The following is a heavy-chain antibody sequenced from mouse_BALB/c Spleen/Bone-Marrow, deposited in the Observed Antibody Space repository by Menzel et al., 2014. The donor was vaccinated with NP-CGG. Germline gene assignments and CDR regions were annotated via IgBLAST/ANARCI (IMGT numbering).Heavy chain of an antibody. CDR1: GYSFTSYW. CDR2: IYPGDSDT. D-gene: IGHD1-2*01. J-gene: IGHJ2*01. Sequence: VQLQQSETVLARPGASVKMSCKASGYSFTSYWIHWVKQRPGQGLEWIGAIYPGDSDTSFNQKSKDKAKLTAVTSASTAYMELSSLTNEDSAVYYCTRRTATLDYWGQGTTLTVSS. V-gene: IGHV1-5*01. CDR3: TRRTATLDY.